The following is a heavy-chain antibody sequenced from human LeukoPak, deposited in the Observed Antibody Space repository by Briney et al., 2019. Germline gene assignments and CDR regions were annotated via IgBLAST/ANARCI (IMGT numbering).Heavy chain of an antibody. J-gene: IGHJ4*02. Sequence: GGSLRLSCAASGFTFSSYSMNWVRQAPGKGLEWVSSISSSSSYIYYADSVKGRFTISRDNAKNSLYLQMNSLRAEDTAAYYCARDFMIAAVFDYWGQGTLVTVSS. V-gene: IGHV3-21*01. CDR2: ISSSSSYI. D-gene: IGHD6-13*01. CDR1: GFTFSSYS. CDR3: ARDFMIAAVFDY.